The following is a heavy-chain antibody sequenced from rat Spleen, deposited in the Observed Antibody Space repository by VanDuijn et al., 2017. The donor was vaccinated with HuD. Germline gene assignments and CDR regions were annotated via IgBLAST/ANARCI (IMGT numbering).Heavy chain of an antibody. J-gene: IGHJ4*01. CDR1: GYSITSSYR. CDR2: INSAGST. V-gene: IGHV3-3*01. Sequence: EVQLQESGPGLVKPSQSLSLTCSVTGYSITSSYRWNWIRKFPGNKLEWMGYINSAGSTNYNPSLKSRISITRDTSKNQFFLQVNSVNTEDTATYYCAKTTVAYYYVMDAWGQGASVPVSS. D-gene: IGHD1-3*01. CDR3: AKTTVAYYYVMDA.